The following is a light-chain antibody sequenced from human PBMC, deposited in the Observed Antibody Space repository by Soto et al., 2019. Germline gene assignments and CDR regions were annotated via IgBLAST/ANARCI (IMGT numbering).Light chain of an antibody. V-gene: IGKV1-39*01. CDR3: QQTYTPPRT. Sequence: DILMTQSPSSLSASVGDRVTITCRASQRISTYLNWYQQKPGKAPNLLIWDASTLQSGVPSRFSGSGSGTDFTLTISSLQVEDSAIYYCQQTYTPPRTFGQGTKVEIK. CDR2: DAS. J-gene: IGKJ1*01. CDR1: QRISTY.